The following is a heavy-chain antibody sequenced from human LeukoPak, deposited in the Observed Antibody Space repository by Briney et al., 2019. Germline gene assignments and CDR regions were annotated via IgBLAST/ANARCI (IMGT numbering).Heavy chain of an antibody. D-gene: IGHD3-22*01. V-gene: IGHV4-34*01. Sequence: SETLSLTCAVSGGSFSGYYWCWIRQPPGKGLEWIGEINHSGSTNYNPSLKSRVTISVDTSKNQFSLKLSSVTAAHTAVYYCARGRYYYDSSGYLLFDYWGQGTPVTVSS. CDR3: ARGRYYYDSSGYLLFDY. CDR2: INHSGST. J-gene: IGHJ4*02. CDR1: GGSFSGYY.